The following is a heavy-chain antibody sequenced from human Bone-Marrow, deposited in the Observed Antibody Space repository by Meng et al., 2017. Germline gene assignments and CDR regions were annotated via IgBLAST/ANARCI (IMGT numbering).Heavy chain of an antibody. D-gene: IGHD5-18*01. J-gene: IGHJ4*02. CDR2: INHSGGT. Sequence: QVQLQQWGAGLLKPSETLSLTCAVYGGTFSDYYWSWIRQPPGKGLEWIGEINHSGGTKYTASLESRVTISIDTSKNKFYLKLSSVTAADTAIYYCARQGDTAMATFDYWGQGTLVTVSS. V-gene: IGHV4-34*01. CDR1: GGTFSDYY. CDR3: ARQGDTAMATFDY.